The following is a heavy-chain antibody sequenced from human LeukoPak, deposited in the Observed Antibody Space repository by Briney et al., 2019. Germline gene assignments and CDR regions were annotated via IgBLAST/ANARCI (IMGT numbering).Heavy chain of an antibody. Sequence: SETLSLTCTVSGYSISTLSNWGWIRQSPGKGLEWVASIYHGGSTYYNPSLRRRVTISMDTSKNQISLKLRSVTAADTAVYYCARDVTENEQQLLHWGFRSPNWFDPWGQGTLVTVSS. D-gene: IGHD6-13*01. CDR1: GYSISTLSN. J-gene: IGHJ5*02. CDR2: IYHGGST. CDR3: ARDVTENEQQLLHWGFRSPNWFDP. V-gene: IGHV4-38-2*02.